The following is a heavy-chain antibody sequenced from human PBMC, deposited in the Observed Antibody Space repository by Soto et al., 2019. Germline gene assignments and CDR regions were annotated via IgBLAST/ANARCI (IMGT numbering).Heavy chain of an antibody. CDR3: AREREYSYGSVDY. CDR2: IYYSGST. Sequence: SETLSLTCTVSGGSISSGDYYWSWIRQPPGKGLEWIGYIYYSGSTYYNPSLKSRVTISVDTSKNQFSLKLSSVTAADTAVYYGAREREYSYGSVDYWGQRTLVTVSS. V-gene: IGHV4-30-4*01. D-gene: IGHD5-18*01. J-gene: IGHJ4*02. CDR1: GGSISSGDYY.